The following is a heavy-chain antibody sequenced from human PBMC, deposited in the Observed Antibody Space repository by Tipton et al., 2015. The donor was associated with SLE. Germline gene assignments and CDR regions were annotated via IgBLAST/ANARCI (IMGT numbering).Heavy chain of an antibody. CDR3: ARFNSYSYHYYGWDV. D-gene: IGHD5-18*01. CDR2: ISGSGSRT. CDR1: EFTFTSYA. Sequence: SLRLSCAASEFTFTSYAMTWVRQAPGKGLEWVAGISGSGSRTYYADSVKGRFTISRDNAKNSLYLQMNSLTAEDTAVYYCARFNSYSYHYYGWDVWGQGTTVTVSS. J-gene: IGHJ6*02. V-gene: IGHV3-23*01.